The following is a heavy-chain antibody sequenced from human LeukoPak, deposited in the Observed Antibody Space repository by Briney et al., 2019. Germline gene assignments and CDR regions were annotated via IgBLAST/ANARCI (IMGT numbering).Heavy chain of an antibody. J-gene: IGHJ6*03. CDR2: INHSGST. CDR3: ARSVEGYCSGGSCYSYYYYMDV. CDR1: GGSSSGYY. D-gene: IGHD2-15*01. V-gene: IGHV4-34*01. Sequence: SETLSLTCAVYGGSSSGYYWSWIRQPPGKGLEWIGEINHSGSTNYNPSLKSRVTISVDTSKNQFSLKLSSVTAADTAVYYCARSVEGYCSGGSCYSYYYYMDVWGKGTTVTVSS.